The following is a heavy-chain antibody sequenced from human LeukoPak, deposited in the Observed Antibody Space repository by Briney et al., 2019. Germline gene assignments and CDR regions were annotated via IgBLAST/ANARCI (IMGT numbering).Heavy chain of an antibody. CDR1: GYTFTSYA. J-gene: IGHJ4*02. V-gene: IGHV1-3*01. D-gene: IGHD2-15*01. CDR3: SLVDYGDY. CDR2: INAGNGNT. Sequence: ASVKVSCKASGYTFTSYAMHWVRQAPGQRLEWMGWINAGNGNTKYLQKFQGRVTFTRDTSASTAYMELSSLRSEDTAVYYCSLVDYGDYWGQGTLVTVSS.